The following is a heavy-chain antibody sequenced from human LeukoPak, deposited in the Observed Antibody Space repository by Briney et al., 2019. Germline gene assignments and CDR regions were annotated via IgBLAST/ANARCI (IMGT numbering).Heavy chain of an antibody. V-gene: IGHV3-23*01. CDR1: GFTFSSYTFSTYA. CDR3: AKGVEDSGIYYYYYMDV. Sequence: GGSLRLSCAASGFTFSSYTFSTYAMSWVRQAPGKGLEWVSAVSGSGVSTYYADSVKGRFTISRDNSKNTLYLQMNGLRAEDTAVYYCAKGVEDSGIYYYYYMDVWAKGPRSPSP. D-gene: IGHD2-15*01. CDR2: VSGSGVST. J-gene: IGHJ6*03.